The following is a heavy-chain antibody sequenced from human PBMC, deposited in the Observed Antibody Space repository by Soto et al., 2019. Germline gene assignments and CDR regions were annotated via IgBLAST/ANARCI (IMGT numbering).Heavy chain of an antibody. V-gene: IGHV4-31*03. D-gene: IGHD6-13*01. CDR3: ARGYRQSGYSSSWVFDY. CDR2: IYYSGST. J-gene: IGHJ4*02. Sequence: QVQLQESGPGLVKPSQTLSLTCTVSGGSISSGGYYWNCIRQHPGKGLEWIGYIYYSGSTYYNPSLRSRVTISVDTSENQFSLKLSSVTAADTAVYFWARGYRQSGYSSSWVFDYWGQGTLVNVSS. CDR1: GGSISSGGYY.